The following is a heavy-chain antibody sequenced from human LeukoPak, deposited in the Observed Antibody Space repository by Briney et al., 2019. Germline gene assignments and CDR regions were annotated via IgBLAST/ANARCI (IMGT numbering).Heavy chain of an antibody. V-gene: IGHV1-69*01. Sequence: SVKVSCKASGGTFSSYAISWVRQATGQGLEWMGGIIPIFGTANYAQKFQGRVTITADESTSTAYMELSSLRSEDTAVYYCARGSLLWFGELWPLDYWGQGTLVTVSS. J-gene: IGHJ4*02. CDR2: IIPIFGTA. CDR1: GGTFSSYA. D-gene: IGHD3-10*01. CDR3: ARGSLLWFGELWPLDY.